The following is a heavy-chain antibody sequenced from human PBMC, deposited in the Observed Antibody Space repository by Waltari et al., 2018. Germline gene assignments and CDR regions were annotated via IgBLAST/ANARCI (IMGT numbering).Heavy chain of an antibody. CDR1: GGSISSSY. J-gene: IGHJ5*02. D-gene: IGHD4-4*01. Sequence: QVHLQESGPGLVKPWETLSLTCAVSGGSISSSYWSWSRQSPGKGLEWIGYIHYNGENNYNPSVKGRLTISMDTSNNQLSLKLNAVTATDTAIYYCARGSTGQFDPWGQGTLVTVSS. CDR3: ARGSTGQFDP. V-gene: IGHV4-59*01. CDR2: IHYNGEN.